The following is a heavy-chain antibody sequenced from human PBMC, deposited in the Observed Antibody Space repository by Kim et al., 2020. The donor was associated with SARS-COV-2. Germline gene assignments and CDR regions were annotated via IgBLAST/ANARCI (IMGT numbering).Heavy chain of an antibody. V-gene: IGHV1-8*01. Sequence: AQKCPGRFTLTRKTSISTVYMALSSLRAEDTAVYYCARGLNAYSSSWMDYWGQGTLVTVSS. D-gene: IGHD6-13*01. CDR3: ARGLNAYSSSWMDY. J-gene: IGHJ4*02.